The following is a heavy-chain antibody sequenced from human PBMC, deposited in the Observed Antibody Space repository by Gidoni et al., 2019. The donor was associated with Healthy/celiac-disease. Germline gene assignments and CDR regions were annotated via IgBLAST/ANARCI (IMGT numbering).Heavy chain of an antibody. Sequence: QVQLVQSGAEVKNPGASVKVSCKASGYPFTSYYMHWVRQAPGQGLEWMGIINPSGGSTSYAQKFKGRVTMTRDTSTSTVYMEMSSLRSEDTAVYYCARAYSEWELGDYWGQGTLVTVSS. D-gene: IGHD1-26*01. CDR2: INPSGGST. CDR1: GYPFTSYY. V-gene: IGHV1-46*01. J-gene: IGHJ4*02. CDR3: ARAYSEWELGDY.